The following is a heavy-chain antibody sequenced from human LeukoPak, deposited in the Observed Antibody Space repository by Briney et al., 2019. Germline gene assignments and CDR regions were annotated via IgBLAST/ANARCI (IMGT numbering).Heavy chain of an antibody. CDR1: GFTFSLTA. J-gene: IGHJ4*02. CDR2: ISNSGGTT. V-gene: IGHV3-23*01. D-gene: IGHD2-21*01. CDR3: AKESFRPALLDF. Sequence: PGGSLRLSCAASGFTFSLTAMTWVRQAPGKGLECVSTISNSGGTTYYADFVKGRFSISRDNSKNTLSLEMSSLRTEDTAIYYCAKESFRPALLDFWGQGSLVTVSS.